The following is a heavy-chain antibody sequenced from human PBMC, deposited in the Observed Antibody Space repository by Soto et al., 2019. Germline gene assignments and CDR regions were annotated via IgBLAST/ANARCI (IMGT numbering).Heavy chain of an antibody. J-gene: IGHJ4*02. CDR1: GFTFSSYG. Sequence: PGGSLRLSCAASGFTFSSYGMHWVRQAPGKGLEWVAVISYDGSNKYYADSVKGRFTISRDNSKNTLYLQMNSLRAEDTAVYYCAKGVVATITGSPFDYWGQGTLVTVSS. V-gene: IGHV3-30*18. CDR3: AKGVVATITGSPFDY. D-gene: IGHD5-12*01. CDR2: ISYDGSNK.